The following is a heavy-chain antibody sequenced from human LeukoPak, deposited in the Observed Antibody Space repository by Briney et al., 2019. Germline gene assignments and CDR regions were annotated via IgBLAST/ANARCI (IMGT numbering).Heavy chain of an antibody. CDR1: DGSFSGYY. J-gene: IGHJ4*02. Sequence: SETLSLTCGVDDGSFSGYYWSWIRQPPGKGLEWIGTIYYSGSSYYNPSLKSRVTMSVDTSRDQFSLRLSSVTAADTAVYYCARARSGYFGNFFDYWGQGTQVTVSS. CDR2: IYYSGSS. D-gene: IGHD3-22*01. V-gene: IGHV4-34*01. CDR3: ARARSGYFGNFFDY.